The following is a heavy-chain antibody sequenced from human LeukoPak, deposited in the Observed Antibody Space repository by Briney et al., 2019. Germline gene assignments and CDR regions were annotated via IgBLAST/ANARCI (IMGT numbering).Heavy chain of an antibody. Sequence: PSETLSLTCAVYGGSFSGYYWSWIRQPPGKGLEWIGEINHSGSTNYNPSLKSRVTISVDTSKNQFSLKLSSVTAADTAVYYCARVWEGIAVAGTYYYYYYGMDVWGQGTTVTVSS. CDR2: INHSGST. V-gene: IGHV4-34*01. D-gene: IGHD6-19*01. CDR3: ARVWEGIAVAGTYYYYYYGMDV. CDR1: GGSFSGYY. J-gene: IGHJ6*02.